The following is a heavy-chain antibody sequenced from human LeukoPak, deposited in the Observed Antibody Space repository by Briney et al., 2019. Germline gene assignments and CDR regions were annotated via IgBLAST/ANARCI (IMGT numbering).Heavy chain of an antibody. V-gene: IGHV3-21*01. D-gene: IGHD4-11*01. CDR3: ARSYDDYSNYRSYYMDV. CDR1: GFTFSSYS. J-gene: IGHJ6*03. CDR2: ISSSSSYI. Sequence: GGSLRLSCAASGFTFSSYSMNWVRQAPGKGLEWVSSISSSSSYIYYADSVKGRFTISRDNAKNSLYLQMNSLRAEDTAVYYCARSYDDYSNYRSYYMDVWGKGTTVTVSS.